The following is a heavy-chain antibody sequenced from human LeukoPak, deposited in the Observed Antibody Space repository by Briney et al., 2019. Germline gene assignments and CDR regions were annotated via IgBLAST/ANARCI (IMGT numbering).Heavy chain of an antibody. J-gene: IGHJ4*02. D-gene: IGHD5-18*01. V-gene: IGHV3-53*01. CDR2: IYSGGST. CDR1: GLTVSSNY. Sequence: PGGSLRLSCAASGLTVSSNYMSWVRQAPGKGLEWVSVIYSGGSTYYADSVKGRFTISRDNSKNTLYLQMNSLRAEDTAVYYCARGGRGYSYGSIFDYWGQGTLVTVSS. CDR3: ARGGRGYSYGSIFDY.